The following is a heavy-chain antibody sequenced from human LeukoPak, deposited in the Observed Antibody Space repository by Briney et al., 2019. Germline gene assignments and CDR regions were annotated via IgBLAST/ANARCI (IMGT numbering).Heavy chain of an antibody. J-gene: IGHJ4*02. CDR1: GGSFSSYV. CDR3: TRSIKKYSSSSTGDY. V-gene: IGHV1-69*04. D-gene: IGHD6-13*01. CDR2: IIPVLGVS. Sequence: SVKVSCKASGGSFSSYVITWVRQAPGQGLEWMGRIIPVLGVSNFAQKFQGRVTITAEKSTNTAHMELSRLESGDTAVYYCTRSIKKYSSSSTGDYWGQGTLVTVSS.